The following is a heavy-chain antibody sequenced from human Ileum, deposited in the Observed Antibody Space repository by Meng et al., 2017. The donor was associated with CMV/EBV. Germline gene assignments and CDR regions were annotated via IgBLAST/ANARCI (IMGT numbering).Heavy chain of an antibody. CDR3: ARGQYYLYYDFMDV. CDR2: ISAYDGNT. V-gene: IGHV1-18*01. CDR1: GYSFTSYG. Sequence: ASVKVSCKASGYSFTSYGINWVRQAPGQGLEWMGWISAYDGNTKSAQKFQGRVTVTTDTSTNTAYMELRSLRSDDTAVYYCARGQYYLYYDFMDVWGQGTTVTV. J-gene: IGHJ6*02. D-gene: IGHD3-16*01.